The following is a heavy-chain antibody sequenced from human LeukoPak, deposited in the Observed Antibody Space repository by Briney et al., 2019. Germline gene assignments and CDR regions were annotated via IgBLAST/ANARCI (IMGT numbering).Heavy chain of an antibody. D-gene: IGHD6-19*01. CDR3: ARDGSSGWYWVDY. J-gene: IGHJ4*02. CDR2: IWCDGSNK. CDR1: GFTFSSYG. Sequence: GGSLRLSCAASGFTFSSYGMHWVRQAPGKGLEWVAVIWCDGSNKYYADSVKGRFIISRDNSKNTLYLQMNSLRAEDTAVYYCARDGSSGWYWVDYWGQGTLVTVSS. V-gene: IGHV3-33*01.